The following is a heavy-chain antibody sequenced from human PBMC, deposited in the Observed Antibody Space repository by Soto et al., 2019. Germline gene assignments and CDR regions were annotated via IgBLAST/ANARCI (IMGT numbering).Heavy chain of an antibody. CDR3: ARGLSSITMVRRRRYYYYMAV. D-gene: IGHD3-10*01. V-gene: IGHV1-8*01. Sequence: GASVKVSCKASAYTFTIYDINWVRQATGQGIEWMGWMNPSSGNTGYAQKFQGRVTMTRNTSISTAYMELSSLRSEDTAVYYCARGLSSITMVRRRRYYYYMAVWGKGTTVTVSS. CDR1: AYTFTIYD. J-gene: IGHJ6*03. CDR2: MNPSSGNT.